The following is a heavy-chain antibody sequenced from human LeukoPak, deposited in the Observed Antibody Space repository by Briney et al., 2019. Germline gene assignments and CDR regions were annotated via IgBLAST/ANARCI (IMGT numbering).Heavy chain of an antibody. V-gene: IGHV3-7*03. D-gene: IGHD3-10*01. CDR1: GFIFSRFW. Sequence: PGGSLRLSCAASGFIFSRFWMNWVRQAPGKGLEWVATIKEDGSEKYYVDSMRGRITISRDNAKNSLYLQMNSLRAEDTAMYYCARLSGSGSSPFDCWGQGTLVTVSS. CDR3: ARLSGSGSSPFDC. CDR2: IKEDGSEK. J-gene: IGHJ4*02.